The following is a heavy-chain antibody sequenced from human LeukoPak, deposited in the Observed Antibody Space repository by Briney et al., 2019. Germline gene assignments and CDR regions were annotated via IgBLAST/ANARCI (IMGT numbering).Heavy chain of an antibody. V-gene: IGHV3-30*04. CDR2: ISYDGSNK. D-gene: IGHD3-10*01. Sequence: PGGSLRLSCAASGFTFSNYAMHWVRQAPGKGLEWVAVISYDGSNKNYADSVKGRFTISRDSSKNTLYLQMNGLRTEDTAVYYCARGRHYFGSGTFNYFDPWGQGILVTVSS. J-gene: IGHJ5*02. CDR3: ARGRHYFGSGTFNYFDP. CDR1: GFTFSNYA.